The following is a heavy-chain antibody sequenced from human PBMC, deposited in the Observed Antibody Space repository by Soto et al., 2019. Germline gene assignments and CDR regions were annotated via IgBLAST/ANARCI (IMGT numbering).Heavy chain of an antibody. CDR1: GYTSTSYG. CDR3: ANGAARGGYYFHY. J-gene: IGHJ4*02. D-gene: IGHD6-6*01. CDR2: ISAYNGTT. V-gene: IGHV1-18*01. Sequence: WDSVKVSCDASGYTSTSYGISWVRQGPGRGLEWMGWISAYNGTTNYAQKLQARVSMTTDTSTSTAYMELRSLRSDVTAVDNCANGAARGGYYFHYWGQVTPVTVSS.